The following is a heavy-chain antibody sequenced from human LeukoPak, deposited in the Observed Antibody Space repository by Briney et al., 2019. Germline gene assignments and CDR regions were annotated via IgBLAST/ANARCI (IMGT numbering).Heavy chain of an antibody. Sequence: SETLSLTCTVSGGSISSSSYYWGWIRQPPGKGLEWIGSIYYSGSTYYNPSLKSRITISVDTSKNQFSLKLSSVTAADTAVYYCARGGYNSRRDNWFDPWGQGTLVTVSS. J-gene: IGHJ5*02. CDR1: GGSISSSSYY. D-gene: IGHD5-12*01. CDR2: IYYSGST. V-gene: IGHV4-39*07. CDR3: ARGGYNSRRDNWFDP.